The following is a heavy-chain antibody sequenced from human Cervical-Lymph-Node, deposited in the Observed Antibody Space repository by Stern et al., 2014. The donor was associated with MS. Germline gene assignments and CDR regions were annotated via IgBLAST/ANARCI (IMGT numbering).Heavy chain of an antibody. D-gene: IGHD6-6*01. CDR3: VRDQGASSFDY. Sequence: QLQLQESGPGLVKPSETLSLTCSVSGFSISSGYYWGWIRQPPGKGLEWIGTIHHSVTTFYHPALKSPVTLSIDTSKNQLYLKLSSVTAADTATFYCVRDQGASSFDYWGQGTLVTVSS. V-gene: IGHV4-38-2*02. CDR1: GFSISSGYY. J-gene: IGHJ4*02. CDR2: IHHSVTT.